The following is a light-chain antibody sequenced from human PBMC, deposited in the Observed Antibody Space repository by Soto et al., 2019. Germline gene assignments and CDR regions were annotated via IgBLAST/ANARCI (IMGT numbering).Light chain of an antibody. J-gene: IGLJ1*01. CDR2: DVS. V-gene: IGLV2-14*01. CDR1: SSDVGGYNY. CDR3: SSYALHSTVGG. Sequence: QSVLTQPASVSGSPGQSITISCSGTSSDVGGYNYVSWYQQHPGKVPRLMIYDVSNRPSGVSNRFSGSKSGNTASLTISGLQAEDEADYYCSSYALHSTVGGFATGLEVTGL.